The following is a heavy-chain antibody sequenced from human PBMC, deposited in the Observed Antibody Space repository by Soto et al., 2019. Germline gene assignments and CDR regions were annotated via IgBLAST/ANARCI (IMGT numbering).Heavy chain of an antibody. CDR2: IGTAGDT. CDR1: GFTFSTYA. J-gene: IGHJ4*02. CDR3: VRGGASGSFDF. V-gene: IGHV3-13*01. D-gene: IGHD3-10*01. Sequence: EVQLVESGGGLVQPGGSLRLSCAASGFTFSTYAMHWVRHATGKGLEWVSAIGTAGDTYYPGSVKGRFTISRENAKNSLFLQMNSLRAEDTALYYCVRGGASGSFDFWGQGTLVTVPS.